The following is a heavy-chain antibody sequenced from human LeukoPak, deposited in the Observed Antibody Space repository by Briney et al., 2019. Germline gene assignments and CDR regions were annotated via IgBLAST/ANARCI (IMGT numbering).Heavy chain of an antibody. CDR2: IKQDGSEK. V-gene: IGHV3-7*05. CDR1: GFTFSSYW. Sequence: GGSLRLSCAAAGFTFSSYWMNWVRRAPGKGLEWVASIKQDGSEKYYVDSLKGRFTISRDNSKNSLYLRMNSLRAEDTAVYYCATSRTLDHWGQGTLVIVSS. CDR3: ATSRTLDH. J-gene: IGHJ4*02.